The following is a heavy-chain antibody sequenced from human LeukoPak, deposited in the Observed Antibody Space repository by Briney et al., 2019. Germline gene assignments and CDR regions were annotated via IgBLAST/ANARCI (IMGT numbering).Heavy chain of an antibody. J-gene: IGHJ4*02. CDR3: SRGGNFAF. V-gene: IGHV4-38-2*02. Sequence: ASETLSLTCTVSGGSISSGCYWGWIRQPPGKGLEWIGSINHSGSTYYNPSLKSRVTISIDTSKNQFSLNLSSVTAADTAVYYCSRGGNFAFWGQGTLVTVSS. CDR1: GGSISSGCY. CDR2: INHSGST.